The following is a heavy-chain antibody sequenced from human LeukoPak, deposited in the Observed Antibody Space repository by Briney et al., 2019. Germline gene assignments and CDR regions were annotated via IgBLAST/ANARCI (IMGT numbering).Heavy chain of an antibody. CDR1: GYTFTSYY. D-gene: IGHD3-16*02. CDR3: ARTNTSYDYVWGSYRYTFDY. V-gene: IGHV1-2*02. J-gene: IGHJ4*02. Sequence: ASVKVSCKASGYTFTSYYMHWVRQAPGQGLEWMGWINPNSGGTNYAQKFQGRVTMTRDTSISTAYMELSRLRSDDTAVYYCARTNTSYDYVWGSYRYTFDYWGQGTLVTVSS. CDR2: INPNSGGT.